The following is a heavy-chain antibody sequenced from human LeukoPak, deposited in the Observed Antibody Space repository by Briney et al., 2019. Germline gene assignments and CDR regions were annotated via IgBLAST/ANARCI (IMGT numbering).Heavy chain of an antibody. CDR3: ARGVGSIAAAGNWFDP. CDR2: IIPIFGTA. CDR1: GGTFSSYA. D-gene: IGHD6-13*01. Sequence: ASVKVSCKASGGTFSSYAISWVRQAPGQGLEWMGGIIPIFGTANYAQKFQGRVTITADESTSTAYMELSSLRSEDTAVYYCARGVGSIAAAGNWFDPWGQGTLVTVSS. J-gene: IGHJ5*02. V-gene: IGHV1-69*13.